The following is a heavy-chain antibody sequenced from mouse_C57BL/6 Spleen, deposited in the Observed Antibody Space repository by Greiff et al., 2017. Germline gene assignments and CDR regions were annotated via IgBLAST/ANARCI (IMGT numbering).Heavy chain of an antibody. J-gene: IGHJ4*01. D-gene: IGHD2-3*01. CDR3: ARLGYDPSYAMDY. Sequence: QVQLQQPGAELVKPGASVKMSCKASGYTFTSSWITWVKQRPGQGLAWIGDIYPGSGSTNYNEKFKSKATLTVDTSSSTAYMQLSSLTSEDSSVYYCARLGYDPSYAMDYGGQGTSVTVSS. CDR2: IYPGSGST. V-gene: IGHV1-55*01. CDR1: GYTFTSSW.